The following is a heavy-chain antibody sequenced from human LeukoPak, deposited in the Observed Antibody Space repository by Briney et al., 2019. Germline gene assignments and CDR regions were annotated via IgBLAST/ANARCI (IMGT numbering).Heavy chain of an antibody. J-gene: IGHJ3*02. CDR3: ARDVPAYYYDSSGYTDAFDI. V-gene: IGHV3-33*01. CDR1: GFTFTSYG. D-gene: IGHD3-22*01. CDR2: IWYDGSNK. Sequence: GSSVRLSCAASGFTFTSYGMHWVRQAPCKGLEWVAVIWYDGSNKYYADSVKARFTISRGNSKNTLYLQMNSLRADDPAVYYCARDVPAYYYDSSGYTDAFDIWGQGTMVTVSS.